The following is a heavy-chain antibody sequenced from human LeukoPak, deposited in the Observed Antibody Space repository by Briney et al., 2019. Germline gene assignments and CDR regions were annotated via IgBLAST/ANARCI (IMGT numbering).Heavy chain of an antibody. V-gene: IGHV1-69*13. D-gene: IGHD2-15*01. J-gene: IGHJ4*02. CDR2: IIPIFGTA. CDR1: GGTFSSYA. CDR3: ARERYCSGGSCYQRFDY. Sequence: SVKVSCKASGGTFSSYAISWVRRAPGQGLEWMGGIIPIFGTANYAQKFQGRVTITADESTSTAYMELSSLRSEDTAVYYCARERYCSGGSCYQRFDYWGQGTLVTVSS.